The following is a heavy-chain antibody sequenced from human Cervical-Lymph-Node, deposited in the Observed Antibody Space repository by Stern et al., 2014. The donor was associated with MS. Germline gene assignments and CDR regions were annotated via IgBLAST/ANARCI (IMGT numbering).Heavy chain of an antibody. Sequence: VQLVESGAEVKKPGSSVKVSCKASGGTFSSYAISWVRQAPGQGLEWMGGIIPIFGTANSAQKCRGRVTMTGDESTSTAYRELGSLRSEDPAVYSCAETPSGRAHRRAYYGMDVWGQGTTVTVSS. CDR3: AETPSGRAHRRAYYGMDV. CDR1: GGTFSSYA. D-gene: IGHD2-15*01. CDR2: IIPIFGTA. V-gene: IGHV1-69*01. J-gene: IGHJ6*02.